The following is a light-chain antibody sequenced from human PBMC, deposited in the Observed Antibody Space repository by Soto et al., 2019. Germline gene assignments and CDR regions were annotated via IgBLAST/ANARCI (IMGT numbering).Light chain of an antibody. J-gene: IGKJ2*03. Sequence: DIQMTQSPSTLSASVGDRVTITCRASQNINSWLAWYQQKPGKAHKLLIYKESSLESGVPSRFSGRESGTEFTLTISSLQHYDFAAYYCKQYDAYFSFGQGTKLEIK. V-gene: IGKV1-5*03. CDR3: KQYDAYFS. CDR1: QNINSW. CDR2: KES.